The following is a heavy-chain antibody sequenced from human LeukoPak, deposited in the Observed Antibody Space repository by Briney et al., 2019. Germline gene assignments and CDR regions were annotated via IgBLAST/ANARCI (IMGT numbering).Heavy chain of an antibody. CDR1: GFTFSTYW. D-gene: IGHD1-26*01. V-gene: IGHV3-7*01. CDR2: INQDGSAK. Sequence: GGSLRLFCAASGFTFSTYWMSWVRQAPGKGLEWVANINQDGSAKNYVDFAKGRFIVSRDNAKNSVFLQMSSLRAEDTAVYYCAIAAGWEQAYWGQGTLVTVSS. CDR3: AIAAGWEQAY. J-gene: IGHJ4*02.